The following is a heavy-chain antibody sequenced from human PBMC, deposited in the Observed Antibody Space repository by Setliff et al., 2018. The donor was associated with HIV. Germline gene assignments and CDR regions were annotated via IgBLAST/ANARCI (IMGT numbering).Heavy chain of an antibody. CDR3: AVVNKVTDFEY. CDR1: GCTFSSYS. D-gene: IGHD2-21*01. CDR2: IIPLFGSA. V-gene: IGHV1-69*13. Sequence: SVKVSCKTSGCTFSSYSITWVRQAPGQGLEWMGGIIPLFGSADYAQRFQGRVTITADESTSTAYMELTSLRSEDTAMYYCAVVNKVTDFEYWGQGTLVTVSS. J-gene: IGHJ4*02.